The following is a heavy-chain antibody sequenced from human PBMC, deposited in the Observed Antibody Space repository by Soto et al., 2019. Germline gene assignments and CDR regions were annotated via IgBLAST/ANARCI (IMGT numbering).Heavy chain of an antibody. CDR2: IYYSGST. D-gene: IGHD6-19*01. CDR3: ARHDSGWSTFDY. V-gene: IGHV4-59*08. Sequence: SETLSLTCTVSVGSISSYYWSWIRQPPGKGLEWIGYIYYSGSTNYNPSLKSRVTISVDTSKNQFSLKLSSVTAADTAVYYCARHDSGWSTFDYWGQGTLVTVSS. CDR1: VGSISSYY. J-gene: IGHJ4*02.